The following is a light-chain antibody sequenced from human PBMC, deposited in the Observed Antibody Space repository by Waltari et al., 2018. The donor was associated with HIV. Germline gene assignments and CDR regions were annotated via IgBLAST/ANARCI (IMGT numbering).Light chain of an antibody. CDR3: QQFFSFPRT. J-gene: IGKJ1*01. Sequence: DIVMTQSPDSLAVSLGGRATITCKSRQSVLSSSNNKNHLAWYQQKPGQPPKLPFYWASIREVGVPDRFTGSGSGTIFNLTVSSLQADDVAVYYCQQFFSFPRTFGQGTKVEI. CDR2: WAS. V-gene: IGKV4-1*01. CDR1: QSVLSSSNNKNH.